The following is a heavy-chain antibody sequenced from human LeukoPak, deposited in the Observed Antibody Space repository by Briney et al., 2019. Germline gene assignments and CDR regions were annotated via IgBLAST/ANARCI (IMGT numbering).Heavy chain of an antibody. J-gene: IGHJ4*02. CDR2: ISAYNGNT. CDR1: GYAFTSYG. Sequence: GASMKVSCKASGYAFTSYGISWVRQAPGQGLEWMGWISAYNGNTNYAQKLQGRVTMTRDTSTSTVYMELSSLRSEDTAVYYCARSLVGATLDVGYWGQGTLVTVSS. D-gene: IGHD1-26*01. CDR3: ARSLVGATLDVGY. V-gene: IGHV1-18*01.